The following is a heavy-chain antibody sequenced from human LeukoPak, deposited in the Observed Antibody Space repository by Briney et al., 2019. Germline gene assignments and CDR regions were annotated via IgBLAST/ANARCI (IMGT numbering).Heavy chain of an antibody. D-gene: IGHD6-13*01. Sequence: GGSLRLSCAASKFTFSSHWMHWVRQAPGKGLEWVSGINGAGSDSTYADSVKGRFTISRDNAKNTLYVQMNSLRAEDTAVYYCARSRAGTGAFDIWGQGTMVTVSS. CDR3: ARSRAGTGAFDI. J-gene: IGHJ3*02. V-gene: IGHV3-74*01. CDR2: INGAGSDS. CDR1: KFTFSSHW.